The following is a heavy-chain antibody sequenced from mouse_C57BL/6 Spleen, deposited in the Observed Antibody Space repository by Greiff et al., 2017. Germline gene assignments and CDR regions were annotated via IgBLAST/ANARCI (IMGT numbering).Heavy chain of an antibody. D-gene: IGHD3-1*01. CDR1: GFSLSTSGMG. V-gene: IGHV8-12*01. CDR3: ARRDRELMDY. J-gene: IGHJ4*01. CDR2: IYWDDDK. Sequence: LQQSGPGILQSSQTLSLTCSFSGFSLSTSGMGVSWIRQPSGKGLEWLAHIYWDDDKRYNPSLKSRLTISKATSRNQVFLKITSVDTADTATYYCARRDRELMDYWGQGTSVTVSS.